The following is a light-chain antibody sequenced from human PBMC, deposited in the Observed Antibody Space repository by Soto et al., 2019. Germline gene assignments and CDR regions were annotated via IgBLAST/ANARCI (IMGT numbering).Light chain of an antibody. CDR1: SSDVGDYDD. Sequence: QSALTQPASLSGSPGQSITIACSGTSSDVGDYDDVSWYQQHTGKAPKLIIFEVTHRPSGVSNRFAGSKSGNADSLAISGLMAEDEGDYDGSSYTSRSTLVFGGGTKLTVL. CDR2: EVT. V-gene: IGLV2-14*01. CDR3: SSYTSRSTLV. J-gene: IGLJ2*01.